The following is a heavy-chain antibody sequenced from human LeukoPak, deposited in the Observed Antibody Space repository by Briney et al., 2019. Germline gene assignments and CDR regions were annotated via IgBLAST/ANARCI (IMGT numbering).Heavy chain of an antibody. D-gene: IGHD2-21*01. Sequence: GGSLRLSCAASGFTFSGFAMSWVRQAPGKGLEWVLTISDSGDSTYYADSVRGRFIISRDNSKDTLYVQMNGLRAEDAAVYYCAKSHSVVRRGYYDYWGQGTLVTVSS. V-gene: IGHV3-23*01. J-gene: IGHJ4*02. CDR2: ISDSGDST. CDR3: AKSHSVVRRGYYDY. CDR1: GFTFSGFA.